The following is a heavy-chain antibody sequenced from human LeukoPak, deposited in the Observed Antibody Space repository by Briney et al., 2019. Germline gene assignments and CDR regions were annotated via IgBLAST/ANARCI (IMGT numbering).Heavy chain of an antibody. CDR1: GGSISSSSYY. CDR2: IYYSGST. J-gene: IGHJ6*03. CDR3: ARETGYSGYDSYYYYYYMDV. D-gene: IGHD5-12*01. V-gene: IGHV4-39*07. Sequence: SETLPLTCTVSGGSISSSSYYWGWIRQPPGKGLEWIGSIYYSGSTYYNPSLKSRVTISVDTSKNQFSLKLSSVTAADTAVYYCARETGYSGYDSYYYYYYMDVWGKGTTVTVSS.